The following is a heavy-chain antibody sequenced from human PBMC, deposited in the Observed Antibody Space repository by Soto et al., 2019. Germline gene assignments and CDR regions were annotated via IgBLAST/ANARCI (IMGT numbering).Heavy chain of an antibody. Sequence: EVQLVESGGGLVKPGGSLRLSCAASGFTFSSYSMNWVRQAPGKGLEWVSSISSSSSYIYYADSVKGRFTISRDNAKNSLYLQMNSLRAEDTAVYYCARVGLADRGTAFDYWGQGTLVTVSS. J-gene: IGHJ4*02. CDR3: ARVGLADRGTAFDY. CDR2: ISSSSSYI. D-gene: IGHD3-16*01. V-gene: IGHV3-21*01. CDR1: GFTFSSYS.